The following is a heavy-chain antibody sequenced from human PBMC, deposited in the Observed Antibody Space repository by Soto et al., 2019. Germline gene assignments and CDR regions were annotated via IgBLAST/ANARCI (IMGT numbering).Heavy chain of an antibody. CDR1: GFTFSSYW. CDR3: AIQTYDSSGYYLGY. Sequence: EVQLVESGGGLVQPGGSLRLSCAASGFTFSSYWMHWVRQAPGKGLVWVSRINSDGSSTSYADSVKGRFTISRDNAKNTLYLQMNSLRAEDTAVYYCAIQTYDSSGYYLGYWGQGTLVTVSS. CDR2: INSDGSST. V-gene: IGHV3-74*01. D-gene: IGHD3-22*01. J-gene: IGHJ4*02.